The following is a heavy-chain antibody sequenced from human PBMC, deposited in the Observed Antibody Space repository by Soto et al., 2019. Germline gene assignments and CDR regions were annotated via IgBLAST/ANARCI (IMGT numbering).Heavy chain of an antibody. J-gene: IGHJ4*02. V-gene: IGHV4-59*08. CDR3: ARRQHCSSSSCYQFDY. Sequence: PSETLSLTCSVSGGSISRYYWSWIRQPPGKGLEWIGYISYTGSTQYNPSLKSRVTMSVDTSKNQFSLKLSSVTAADTAMYYCARRQHCSSSSCYQFDYWGQGTLVTVSS. CDR1: GGSISRYY. D-gene: IGHD2-2*01. CDR2: ISYTGST.